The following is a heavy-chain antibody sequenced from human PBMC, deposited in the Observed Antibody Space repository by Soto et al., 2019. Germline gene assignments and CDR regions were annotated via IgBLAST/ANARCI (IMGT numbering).Heavy chain of an antibody. CDR2: IGTAGDK. J-gene: IGHJ5*02. V-gene: IGHV3-13*01. Sequence: EVQLVESGGGLIQPGGSLRLSCAASGFTFSSYDMHWVRQPTGKSLEWVSAIGTAGDKYYPDSVKGRFTISRENAKNSWNLQMNSLRVGDTAVYYCARGPVSGGSWWWFDPWGQGTLVTVSS. CDR1: GFTFSSYD. CDR3: ARGPVSGGSWWWFDP. D-gene: IGHD2-15*01.